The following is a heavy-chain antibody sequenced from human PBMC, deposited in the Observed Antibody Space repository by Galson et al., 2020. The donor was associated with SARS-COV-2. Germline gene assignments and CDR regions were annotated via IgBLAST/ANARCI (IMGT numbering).Heavy chain of an antibody. J-gene: IGHJ4*02. V-gene: IGHV3-33*01. CDR3: ARAGYGGGDWQFDY. CDR2: IWYDGSNK. D-gene: IGHD2-21*02. CDR1: GFTFSSYG. Sequence: GESLKISCAASGFTFSSYGMHWVRQAPGKGLEWVAVIWYDGSNKYYADSVKGRFTISRDNSKNTLYLQMNSLRAEDTAVYYCARAGYGGGDWQFDYWGQGTLVTVS.